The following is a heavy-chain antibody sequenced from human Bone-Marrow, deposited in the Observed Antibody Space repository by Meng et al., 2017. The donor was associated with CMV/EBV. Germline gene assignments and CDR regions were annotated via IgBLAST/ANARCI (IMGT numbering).Heavy chain of an antibody. D-gene: IGHD3-3*01. CDR1: GFTFSSYA. Sequence: GESLKISCAASGFTFSSYAMHWVRQAPGKGLEWVAVISYDGSNKYYADSVKGRFTISRDNSKNTLYLQMNSLRAEDTAVYYCARELRFLEGYYYYGMDVWGQGTTVTVYS. CDR3: ARELRFLEGYYYYGMDV. J-gene: IGHJ6*02. CDR2: ISYDGSNK. V-gene: IGHV3-30-3*01.